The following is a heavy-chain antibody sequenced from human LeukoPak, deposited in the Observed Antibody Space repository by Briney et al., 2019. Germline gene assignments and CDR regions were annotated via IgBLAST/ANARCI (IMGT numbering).Heavy chain of an antibody. J-gene: IGHJ5*02. Sequence: GGSLRLSCAASGFTFSSYAMSWVRQAPGKGLEWVSAISGSGGSTYYADSVKGRFTISRDNPKNTLYLQMNSLRAEDTAVYYCAKDNPEQWLGGGHWFDPWGQGTLVTVSS. CDR3: AKDNPEQWLGGGHWFDP. CDR1: GFTFSSYA. D-gene: IGHD6-19*01. V-gene: IGHV3-23*01. CDR2: ISGSGGST.